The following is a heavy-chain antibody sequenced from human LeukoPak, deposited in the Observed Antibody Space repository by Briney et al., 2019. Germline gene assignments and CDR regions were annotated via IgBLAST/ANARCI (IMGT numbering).Heavy chain of an antibody. CDR3: ARVNTAAAGVWGWIPDYYYYYMDV. D-gene: IGHD6-13*01. J-gene: IGHJ6*03. Sequence: GGSLRLSCAASGFTFSSYAMHWVRQAPGKGLEYVSAISSNGGSTYYANSVKGRFTISRDNSKNTLYLQMGSLRAEDMAVYYCARVNTAAAGVWGWIPDYYYYYMDVWGKGTTVTISS. V-gene: IGHV3-64*01. CDR1: GFTFSSYA. CDR2: ISSNGGST.